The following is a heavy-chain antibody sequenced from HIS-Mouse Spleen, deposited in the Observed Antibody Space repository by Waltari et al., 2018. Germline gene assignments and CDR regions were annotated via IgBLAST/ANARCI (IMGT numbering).Heavy chain of an antibody. CDR2: FYYSGST. CDR1: GGSISRSSYY. Sequence: QLQLQESGPGLVKPSETLSLTCTVSGGSISRSSYYWGWIRQPPGKGLEWIGGFYYSGSTYYHPALSMRVTISVDTSKNQVSLKLSSVTAADTAVYYCAREIPYSSSWYDWYFDLWGRGTLVTVSS. D-gene: IGHD6-13*01. CDR3: AREIPYSSSWYDWYFDL. V-gene: IGHV4-39*07. J-gene: IGHJ2*01.